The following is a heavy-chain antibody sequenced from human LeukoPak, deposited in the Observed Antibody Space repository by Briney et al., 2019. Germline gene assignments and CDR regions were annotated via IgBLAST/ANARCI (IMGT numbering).Heavy chain of an antibody. CDR3: XXXXXXXXXXXXXXXXXXXHYYMDV. V-gene: IGHV3-23*01. CDR2: ISGSGGST. J-gene: IGHJ6*03. CDR1: XXTXXXXA. Sequence: SXXTXXXXAMSWVRQAPGKGRXXVSAISGSGGSTYXADSVKGRFTISRDNSKNTVYRQMNSQRGEETGGNECXXXXXXXXXXXXXXXXXXXHYYMDVWGKGTTVTISS.